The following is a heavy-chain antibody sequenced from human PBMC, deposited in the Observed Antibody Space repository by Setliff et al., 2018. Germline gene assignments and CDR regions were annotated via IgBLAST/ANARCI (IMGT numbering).Heavy chain of an antibody. CDR2: IKQDGSEK. CDR1: GFTFSSYW. V-gene: IGHV3-7*01. CDR3: ARDHVYGSQYYYYYYGMDV. D-gene: IGHD3-10*01. Sequence: GGSLRLSCAASGFTFSSYWMSWVRQAPGKGLEWVANIKQDGSEKYYVDSVKGRFTISRDNAKSSLYLQMNSLRAEDTAVYYCARDHVYGSQYYYYYYGMDVWGQGTTVTVSS. J-gene: IGHJ6*02.